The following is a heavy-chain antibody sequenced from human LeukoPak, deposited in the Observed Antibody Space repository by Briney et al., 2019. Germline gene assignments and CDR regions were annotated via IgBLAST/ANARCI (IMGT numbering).Heavy chain of an antibody. CDR3: ARVACSSTSCPDY. Sequence: GGSLRLSCAASGFTFSSDAMHWVRQAPGKGLEWVAVISYDGSNKYYADSVKGRFTISRDNSKNTLYLQMNNVRAEDTAIYYCARVACSSTSCPDYWGQGTLVTVSS. CDR1: GFTFSSDA. J-gene: IGHJ4*02. D-gene: IGHD2-2*01. V-gene: IGHV3-30*04. CDR2: ISYDGSNK.